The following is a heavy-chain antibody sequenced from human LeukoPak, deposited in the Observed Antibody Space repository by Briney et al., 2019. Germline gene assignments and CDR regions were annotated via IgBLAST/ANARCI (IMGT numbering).Heavy chain of an antibody. Sequence: GGSLRLSCAASGFTFDDYAMTWVRQAPGKGLEWVSGINWNGGSTGYADSVKGRFTISRDNSKNTLYLQMNSLRAEDTAVYYCARAISCYFPSSPCYFDYWGQGTLVTVSS. CDR1: GFTFDDYA. CDR2: INWNGGST. J-gene: IGHJ4*02. D-gene: IGHD2-2*01. V-gene: IGHV3-20*04. CDR3: ARAISCYFPSSPCYFDY.